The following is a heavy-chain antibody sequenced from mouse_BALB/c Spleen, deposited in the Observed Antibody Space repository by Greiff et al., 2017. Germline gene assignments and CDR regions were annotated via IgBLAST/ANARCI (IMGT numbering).Heavy chain of an antibody. J-gene: IGHJ3*01. CDR3: ARGGFTTAAWFAY. D-gene: IGHD1-2*01. CDR2: ISDGGSYT. Sequence: EVMLVESGGGLVKPGGSLKLSCAASGFTFSDYYMYWVRQTPEKRLEWVATISDGGSYTYYPDSVKGRFTISRDNAKNNLYLQMSSLKSEDTAMYYCARGGFTTAAWFAYWGQGTLVTVSA. CDR1: GFTFSDYY. V-gene: IGHV5-4*02.